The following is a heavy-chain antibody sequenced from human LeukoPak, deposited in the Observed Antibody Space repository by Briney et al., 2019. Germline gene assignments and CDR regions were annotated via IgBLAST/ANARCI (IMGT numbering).Heavy chain of an antibody. V-gene: IGHV3-30*02. Sequence: PGGSLRLSCAASGFTFSSYGMHWVRQAPGKGLEWVAFIRYDGSNKYYADSVKGRFTISRDNSKNTLYLQMNSLRAEDTAVYYCAKDLAYCSGGSCYYSYYYMDVWGKGTTVTVSS. CDR3: AKDLAYCSGGSCYYSYYYMDV. CDR1: GFTFSSYG. CDR2: IRYDGSNK. D-gene: IGHD2-15*01. J-gene: IGHJ6*03.